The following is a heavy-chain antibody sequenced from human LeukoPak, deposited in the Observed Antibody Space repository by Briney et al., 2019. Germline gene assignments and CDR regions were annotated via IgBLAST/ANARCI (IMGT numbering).Heavy chain of an antibody. D-gene: IGHD2-21*02. CDR2: IFHSGST. V-gene: IGHV4-38-2*02. Sequence: SETLSLTCTVSGYSISSGYYWGWIRQPPGKGLEWIGSIFHSGSTYYNPSLKSRITISVDTSKNQFSLRLSSVTAADTAVYYCARDRLEVTYNWFDPWGQGTLVTVSS. J-gene: IGHJ5*02. CDR3: ARDRLEVTYNWFDP. CDR1: GYSISSGYY.